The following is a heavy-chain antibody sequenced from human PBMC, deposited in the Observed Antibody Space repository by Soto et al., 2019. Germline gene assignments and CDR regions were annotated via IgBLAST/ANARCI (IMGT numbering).Heavy chain of an antibody. CDR1: GFTFSSYW. Sequence: TGGSLRLSCAASGFTFSSYWMHWVRQAPGKGLEWVSAISGSGGSTYYADSVKGRFTISRDNSKNTLYLQMNSLRAEDTAVYYCAKDPLISSMVSDYFDYWGQGTLVTVSS. CDR2: ISGSGGST. V-gene: IGHV3-23*01. D-gene: IGHD3-10*01. CDR3: AKDPLISSMVSDYFDY. J-gene: IGHJ4*02.